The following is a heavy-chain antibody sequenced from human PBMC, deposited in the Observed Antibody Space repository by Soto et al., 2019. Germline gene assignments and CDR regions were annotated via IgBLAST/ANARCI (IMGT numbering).Heavy chain of an antibody. CDR3: AKDVSPMYYYDSSGYYDGY. CDR1: GFTFSSYA. D-gene: IGHD3-22*01. CDR2: ISGSGGST. J-gene: IGHJ4*02. Sequence: EVQLLESGGGLVQPGGSLRLSCAASGFTFSSYAMSWVRQAPGKGLEWVSAISGSGGSTYYADSVKGRFTISRDNSKNTLYLKMNSLRAEDTAVYYCAKDVSPMYYYDSSGYYDGYWGQGTLVTVSS. V-gene: IGHV3-23*01.